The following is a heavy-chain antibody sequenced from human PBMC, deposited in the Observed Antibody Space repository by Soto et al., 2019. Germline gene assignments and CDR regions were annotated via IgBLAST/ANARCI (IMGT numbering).Heavy chain of an antibody. CDR1: GFTFSSYA. J-gene: IGHJ6*02. CDR3: ARSDYYGSALLGNYYYYGMDV. V-gene: IGHV3-30-3*01. CDR2: ISYDGSNK. Sequence: GGSLRLSCAASGFTFSSYAMHWVRQAPGKGLEWVAVISYDGSNKYYADSVKGRFTISRDNSKNTLYLQMNSLRAEDTAVYYCARSDYYGSALLGNYYYYGMDVWGQVPTVTVS. D-gene: IGHD3-10*01.